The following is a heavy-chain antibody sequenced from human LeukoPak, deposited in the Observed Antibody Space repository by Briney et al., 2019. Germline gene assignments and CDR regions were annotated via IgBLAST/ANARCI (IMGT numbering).Heavy chain of an antibody. J-gene: IGHJ4*02. Sequence: GGSLTLSCAASGFTFSSHWMSWVRQAPGKGLEWVANINQDGSEKYYVDSVKGRFIISRDNAKNSLHLQMNSLRAEDTAVYYCARDHTAAGIIFDYWGQGALVTVSS. V-gene: IGHV3-7*01. CDR3: ARDHTAAGIIFDY. D-gene: IGHD5-18*01. CDR2: INQDGSEK. CDR1: GFTFSSHW.